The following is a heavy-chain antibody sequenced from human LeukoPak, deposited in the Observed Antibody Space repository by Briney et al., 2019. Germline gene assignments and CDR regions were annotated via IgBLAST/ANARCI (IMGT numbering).Heavy chain of an antibody. CDR2: ISYIGST. Sequence: SETLSLTCAVSADSFSSHYWTWIRQPPGKGLEWIGYISYIGSTNYNPSLKSRVTISIDTSKNQFSLKLSSVTAADTAVYYCARIFDSWGQGTLATVSS. V-gene: IGHV4-59*11. CDR1: ADSFSSHY. CDR3: ARIFDS. J-gene: IGHJ4*02.